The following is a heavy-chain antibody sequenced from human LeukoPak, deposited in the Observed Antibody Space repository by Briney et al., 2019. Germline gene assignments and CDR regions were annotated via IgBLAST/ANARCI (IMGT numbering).Heavy chain of an antibody. CDR3: TTSFLEWFLRDY. J-gene: IGHJ4*02. CDR2: IKSETYGGTT. V-gene: IGHV3-15*01. Sequence: GGSLRLSCAASGFTVNNAWMSWVRQAPGKGLEWVGRIKSETYGGTTDYAAPVKGRFTISRDVSKNTLSLEMNSLRTEDTAVYYCTTSFLEWFLRDYWGQGTLVTVSS. CDR1: GFTVNNAW. D-gene: IGHD3-3*01.